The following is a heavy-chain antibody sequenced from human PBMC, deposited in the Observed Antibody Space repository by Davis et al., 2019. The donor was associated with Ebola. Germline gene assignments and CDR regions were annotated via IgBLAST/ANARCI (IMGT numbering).Heavy chain of an antibody. CDR1: GGSISSGGYS. D-gene: IGHD1-7*01. CDR3: ARRSWNYVNWFDP. Sequence: SETLSLTCTVSGGSISSGGYSWSWIRQPPGKGLEWIGYIYHSGSTYYNPSLKSRVTISVDRSKDQFSLKLSSVTAADTAVYYCARRSWNYVNWFDPWGQGTLVTVSS. CDR2: IYHSGST. V-gene: IGHV4-30-2*01. J-gene: IGHJ5*02.